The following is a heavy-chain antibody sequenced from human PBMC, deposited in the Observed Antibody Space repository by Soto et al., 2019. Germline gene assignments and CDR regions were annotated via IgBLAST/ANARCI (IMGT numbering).Heavy chain of an antibody. J-gene: IGHJ5*02. CDR3: ARGQRAAITMVRGGYNWFDP. CDR1: GGSISSSNW. CDR2: IYYNGNT. V-gene: IGHV4-4*02. Sequence: SETLSLTCAVSGGSISSSNWWSWVRQPPGKDLEWIAYIYYNGNTYYTPSLKSRATISLDTSRNQFFLNLNSVTAADTAVYYCARGQRAAITMVRGGYNWFDPWGQGTLVTVSS. D-gene: IGHD3-10*01.